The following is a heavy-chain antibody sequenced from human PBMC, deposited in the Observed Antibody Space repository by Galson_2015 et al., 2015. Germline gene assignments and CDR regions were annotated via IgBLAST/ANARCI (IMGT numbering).Heavy chain of an antibody. CDR1: GYKFDDYW. V-gene: IGHV5-51*01. D-gene: IGHD3-22*01. J-gene: IGHJ4*02. Sequence: QSGAEVTKPGESLPISCVASGYKFDDYWIVWVRQMPGRGLEWMGIIYPGDSDTRYSPSFQGKVTFSVDKSTKTAYLQWSSLKAPDSATYYCARPGTSYSDSSGLYDYFDSWGQGTLVTVSS. CDR2: IYPGDSDT. CDR3: ARPGTSYSDSSGLYDYFDS.